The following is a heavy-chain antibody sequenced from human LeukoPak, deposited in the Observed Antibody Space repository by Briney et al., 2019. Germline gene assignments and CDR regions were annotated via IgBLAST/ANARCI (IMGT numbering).Heavy chain of an antibody. D-gene: IGHD2-21*02. CDR1: GGSITTYF. J-gene: IGHJ3*02. V-gene: IGHV4-59*01. CDR2: INYSGST. CDR3: ARGLYCGSDCYPDGFDI. Sequence: SETLSLTCTVSGGSITTYFWSWIRQAPGKGLEWIGFINYSGSTNSNPALKSRLTMSIDTSRNHFSLKLSSVTAADTAVYYCARGLYCGSDCYPDGFDIWGQGTMVTVSS.